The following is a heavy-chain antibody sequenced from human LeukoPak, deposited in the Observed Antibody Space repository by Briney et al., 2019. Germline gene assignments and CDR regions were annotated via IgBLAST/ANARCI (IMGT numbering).Heavy chain of an antibody. V-gene: IGHV3-23*01. CDR2: ISGSGGST. CDR3: ANGRMPGPRVRYFDY. D-gene: IGHD1-1*01. CDR1: GFTFSSYA. J-gene: IGHJ4*02. Sequence: GGSLRLSCAASGFTFSSYAMSWVRQAPGKGLEWVSAISGSGGSTYYADSVKGRFTISRDNSKNTLYLQMNSLRAEDTAVYYCANGRMPGPRVRYFDYWGQGTLVTVSS.